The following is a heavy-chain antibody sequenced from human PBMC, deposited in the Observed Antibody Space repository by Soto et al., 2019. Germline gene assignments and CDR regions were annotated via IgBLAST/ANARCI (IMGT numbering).Heavy chain of an antibody. J-gene: IGHJ6*02. CDR2: ISGYNGNT. V-gene: IGHV1-18*01. Sequence: QVQVVQSGDEVKKPGASVKVSCKASGYTFTNYGFSWVRQAPGQGLEWMGWISGYNGNTKYEEKFQGRVTMTTDTSXCTAHMELRSLRSDDTAVYYCAREGQALYYYYGMDVWGQGTAVTVSS. CDR1: GYTFTNYG. CDR3: AREGQALYYYYGMDV.